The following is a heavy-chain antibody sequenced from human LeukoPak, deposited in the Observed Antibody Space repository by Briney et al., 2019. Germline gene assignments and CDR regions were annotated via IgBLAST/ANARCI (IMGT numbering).Heavy chain of an antibody. Sequence: GGSLRLSCAASGFTFSSYAMSWVRQAPGKGLEWVSAISGSGGSTYYADSVKGRFTISRDNSKNTLYLQMNSLRAEDTAVYYCAKGVYCSGGSCYQTPTLGYFQHWGQGTLVTVSS. D-gene: IGHD2-15*01. CDR1: GFTFSSYA. CDR3: AKGVYCSGGSCYQTPTLGYFQH. J-gene: IGHJ1*01. V-gene: IGHV3-23*01. CDR2: ISGSGGST.